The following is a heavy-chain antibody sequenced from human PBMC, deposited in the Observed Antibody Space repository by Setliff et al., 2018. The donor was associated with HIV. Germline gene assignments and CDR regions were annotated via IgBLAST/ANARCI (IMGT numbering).Heavy chain of an antibody. D-gene: IGHD2-2*01. J-gene: IGHJ3*02. Sequence: ASVKVSCKTSGYTFTNYGISWVRQAPGQGLEWMGWVSAYNDNTNYAQKVQGRVTMTTDTSTSTAYMDLRSLRSDDTAVYYCARALGYCSSTSCYGGIDAFDIWGQGTMVTVSS. CDR3: ARALGYCSSTSCYGGIDAFDI. CDR1: GYTFTNYG. CDR2: VSAYNDNT. V-gene: IGHV1-18*01.